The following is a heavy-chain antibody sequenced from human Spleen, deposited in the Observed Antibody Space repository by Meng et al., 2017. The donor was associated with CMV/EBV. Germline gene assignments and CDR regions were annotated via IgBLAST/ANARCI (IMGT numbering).Heavy chain of an antibody. V-gene: IGHV3-53*01. CDR3: ARPSVFGHAFDI. Sequence: GGSLRLSCAPSGFSVSSNYVSWVRQAPGKGLEWVSVIYPGGNTKYADSVKGRFTISRDNSKNTLYLQMNSLKAEDTAVYYCARPSVFGHAFDIWGQGTMVT. CDR2: IYPGGNT. CDR1: GFSVSSNY. D-gene: IGHD3/OR15-3a*01. J-gene: IGHJ3*02.